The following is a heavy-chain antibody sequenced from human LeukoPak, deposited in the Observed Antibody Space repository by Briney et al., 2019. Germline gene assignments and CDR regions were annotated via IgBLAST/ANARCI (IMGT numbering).Heavy chain of an antibody. CDR3: ARSRYYYGSGSYYGY. J-gene: IGHJ4*02. CDR2: INHSGST. Sequence: PSETLSLTCAVYGGPFSGYYWSWIRQPPGKGLEWIGEINHSGSTNYNPSLKSRVTISVGTSKNQFSLKLSSVTAADTAVYYCARSRYYYGSGSYYGYWGQGTLVTVSS. D-gene: IGHD3-10*01. CDR1: GGPFSGYY. V-gene: IGHV4-34*01.